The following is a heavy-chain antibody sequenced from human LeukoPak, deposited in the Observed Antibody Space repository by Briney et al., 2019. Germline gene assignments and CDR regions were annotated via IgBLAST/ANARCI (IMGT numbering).Heavy chain of an antibody. V-gene: IGHV1-69*05. CDR1: GCTFTGYY. J-gene: IGHJ4*02. Sequence: GASVKVSCKASGCTFTGYYMHWVRQAPGQGLEWMGGIIPIFGTANYAQKFQGRVTITTDESTSTAYMELSSLRSEDTAVYYCARTTAMVDYFDYWGQGTLVTVSS. CDR3: ARTTAMVDYFDY. D-gene: IGHD5-18*01. CDR2: IIPIFGTA.